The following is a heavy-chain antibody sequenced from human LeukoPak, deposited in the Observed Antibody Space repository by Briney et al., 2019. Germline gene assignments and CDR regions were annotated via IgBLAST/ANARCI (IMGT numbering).Heavy chain of an antibody. D-gene: IGHD1-1*01. CDR2: ISGSGGST. CDR1: GFTFSSYA. CDR3: ARQYWTGTTGYFDY. J-gene: IGHJ4*02. Sequence: GGSLRLSCAASGFTFSSYAMSWVRQAPGKGLEWVSAISGSGGSTYYADSVKGRFTISRDNSKNTLYLQMNSPRAEDTAVYYCARQYWTGTTGYFDYWGQGTLVTVSS. V-gene: IGHV3-23*01.